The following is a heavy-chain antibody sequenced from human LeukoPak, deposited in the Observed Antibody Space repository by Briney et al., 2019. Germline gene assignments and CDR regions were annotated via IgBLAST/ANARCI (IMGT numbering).Heavy chain of an antibody. CDR2: ISSSGSTT. D-gene: IGHD3-9*01. CDR3: AKSPTVYDILTGYYRWTYFDY. V-gene: IGHV3-48*01. Sequence: GGSLRLSCAASGFTFSNYNMNWVRQAPGKGLEWISYISSSGSTTYYADSVRGRFTISRDNAKNSLYLQMNSLRAEDTAVYYCAKSPTVYDILTGYYRWTYFDYWGQGTLVTVSS. CDR1: GFTFSNYN. J-gene: IGHJ4*02.